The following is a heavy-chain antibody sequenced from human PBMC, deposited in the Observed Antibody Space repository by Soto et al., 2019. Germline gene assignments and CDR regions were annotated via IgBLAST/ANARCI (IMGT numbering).Heavy chain of an antibody. D-gene: IGHD5-18*01. CDR2: LYYSWST. V-gene: IGHV4-61*01. Sequence: SETLSLTCTVSGGSVSSGSYYWRWIRQPPGKGLEWIGYLYYSWSTNYNHSLKSRVTLSGDTSKNQFSLKRSSVTAADTAVYYFARGIQLWTGDYDYYGRDGGGQGTTVTVSS. CDR3: ARGIQLWTGDYDYYGRDG. J-gene: IGHJ6*02. CDR1: GGSVSSGSYY.